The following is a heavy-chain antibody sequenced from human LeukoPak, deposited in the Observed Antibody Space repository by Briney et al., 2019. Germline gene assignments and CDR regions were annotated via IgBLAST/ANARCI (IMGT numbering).Heavy chain of an antibody. CDR1: GFTVSSNY. D-gene: IGHD4-17*01. CDR2: IYYSGST. Sequence: GSLRLSCAASGFTVSSNYMSWVRQPPGKGLEWIGSIYYSGSTYYNPSLKSRVTISVDTSKNQFSLKLSSVTAADTAVYYCARRAPFYGDYYFDYWGQGTLVTVSS. J-gene: IGHJ4*02. CDR3: ARRAPFYGDYYFDY. V-gene: IGHV4-39*07.